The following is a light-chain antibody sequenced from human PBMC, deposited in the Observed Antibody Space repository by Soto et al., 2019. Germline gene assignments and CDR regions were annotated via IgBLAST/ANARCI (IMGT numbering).Light chain of an antibody. CDR2: GAS. Sequence: EVVMTHSPATLSVSPCERATLSFRASQSVSSNLAWYQQKHGQAPRLLIYGASTRATGIPARFSGSGSGTDFTLIISSLEPEDFAVYYCQQRANWPLTFGGGTKVDIK. J-gene: IGKJ4*01. CDR3: QQRANWPLT. CDR1: QSVSSN. V-gene: IGKV3-15*01.